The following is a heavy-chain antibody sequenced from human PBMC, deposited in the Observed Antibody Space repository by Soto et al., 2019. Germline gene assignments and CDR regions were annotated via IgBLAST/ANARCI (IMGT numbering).Heavy chain of an antibody. Sequence: SETLSLTCAVYGGSFSGYYWSWIRQPPGKGLEWIGEINHSGSTNYNPSLKSRVTISVDTSKNQFSLKLNSVTAADTAVYYCARGPYGFFGVTQYNWFDPWGQGTLVTVSS. CDR1: GGSFSGYY. D-gene: IGHD3-3*01. J-gene: IGHJ5*02. V-gene: IGHV4-34*01. CDR2: INHSGST. CDR3: ARGPYGFFGVTQYNWFDP.